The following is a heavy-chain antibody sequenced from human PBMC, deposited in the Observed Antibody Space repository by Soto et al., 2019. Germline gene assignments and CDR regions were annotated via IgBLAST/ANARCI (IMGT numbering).Heavy chain of an antibody. CDR3: ARRYGSVFDI. Sequence: QMQLEESGPGLVKPSETLSLTCTVSGGSISSYYWSWIRQPPGKGLEWIGYIYYSGSTNYNPSLKSRVTISVDTSKNQFSLKLSSVTAADTAVYYCARRYGSVFDIWGQGTMVTVSS. CDR2: IYYSGST. D-gene: IGHD3-10*01. J-gene: IGHJ3*02. CDR1: GGSISSYY. V-gene: IGHV4-59*08.